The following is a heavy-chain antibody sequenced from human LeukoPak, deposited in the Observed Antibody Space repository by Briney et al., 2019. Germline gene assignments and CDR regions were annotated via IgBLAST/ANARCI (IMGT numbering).Heavy chain of an antibody. CDR2: INHSGST. J-gene: IGHJ4*02. CDR3: ARSSSSLRGFDY. Sequence: PSETLSLTCAVYGGSFSGYYWSWIRQPPGKGLEWIGEINHSGSTNYNPSLKSRVTISVDTSKNQFSLKLSSVTAADTAVYYCARSSSSLRGFDYWGQGTLVTVSS. V-gene: IGHV4-34*01. CDR1: GGSFSGYY. D-gene: IGHD6-13*01.